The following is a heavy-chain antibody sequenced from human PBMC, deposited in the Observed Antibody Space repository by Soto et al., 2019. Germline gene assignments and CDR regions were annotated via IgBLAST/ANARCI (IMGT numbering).Heavy chain of an antibody. V-gene: IGHV4-31*03. CDR1: GGSISSTGYF. D-gene: IGHD1-26*01. CDR2: IFYSGST. J-gene: IGHJ4*02. Sequence: QVQLQESGPGLVKPSQTLSLTCTVSGGSISSTGYFWTWIRQHPGKGLEWIGYIFYSGSTFHNPSLKSRLTISVDTSKNQFSLELSSVTASDTAVYYCAREAGSGDYFDYWGQGTLVTVSS. CDR3: AREAGSGDYFDY.